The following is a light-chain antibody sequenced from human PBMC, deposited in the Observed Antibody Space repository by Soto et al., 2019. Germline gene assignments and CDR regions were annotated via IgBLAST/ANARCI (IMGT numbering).Light chain of an antibody. CDR1: QSVSSY. V-gene: IGKV3-11*01. Sequence: EIVLTQSPATLSLSPGERATLSCRASQSVSSYLAWYQQKPGQAPRLLIYDASNRATGIPARFSGSGFGTDVPLTISSLEPEDFALYYCQQRSNWPLTFGGGTKVEIK. CDR3: QQRSNWPLT. CDR2: DAS. J-gene: IGKJ4*01.